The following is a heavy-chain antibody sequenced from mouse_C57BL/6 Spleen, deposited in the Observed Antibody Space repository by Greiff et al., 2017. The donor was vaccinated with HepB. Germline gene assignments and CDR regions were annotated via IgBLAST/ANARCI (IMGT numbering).Heavy chain of an antibody. CDR1: GYAFTNYL. CDR2: INPGSGGT. J-gene: IGHJ2*01. CDR3: ASSGRGFDY. Sequence: VQLQQSGAELVRPGTSVKVSCKASGYAFTNYLIEWVKQRPGQGLEWIGVINPGSGGTNSNEKFKGKATLTADKSSSTAYMQLSSLTSEDSAVYFCASSGRGFDYWGQGTTLTVSS. V-gene: IGHV1-54*01. D-gene: IGHD3-2*02.